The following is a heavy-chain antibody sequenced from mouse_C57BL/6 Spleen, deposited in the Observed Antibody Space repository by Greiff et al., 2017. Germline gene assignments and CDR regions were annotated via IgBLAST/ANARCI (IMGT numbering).Heavy chain of an antibody. D-gene: IGHD1-1*01. CDR3: ARSHGSSYDYYAMDY. J-gene: IGHJ4*01. CDR1: GYTFTSYW. CDR2: IDPSDSYT. V-gene: IGHV1-50*01. Sequence: QVQLQQPGAELVKPGASVKLSCKASGYTFTSYWMQWVKQRPGQGLEWIGEIDPSDSYTNYNQKFKDKATLTVDTSSSTADMQLSSLTSKDSAVYYCARSHGSSYDYYAMDYWGQGTSVTVSS.